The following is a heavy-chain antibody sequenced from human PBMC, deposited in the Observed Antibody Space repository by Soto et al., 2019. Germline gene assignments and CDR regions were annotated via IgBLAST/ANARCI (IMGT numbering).Heavy chain of an antibody. V-gene: IGHV4-4*07. CDR2: IHSSGST. J-gene: IGHJ5*02. Sequence: QVQLQASGPGLVKPSETLSLTCTVSGASMNSYHWSWIRQPAGKGLEWIGHIHSSGSTNYNPSLKCRVTMSVDTSQNQFSLRLMSLTAADTAVYYCARDQGVAAAGITWFDPWGQGSLVTVSS. D-gene: IGHD6-13*01. CDR1: GASMNSYH. CDR3: ARDQGVAAAGITWFDP.